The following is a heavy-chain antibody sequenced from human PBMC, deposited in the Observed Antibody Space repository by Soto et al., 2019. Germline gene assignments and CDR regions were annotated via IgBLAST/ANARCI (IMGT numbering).Heavy chain of an antibody. J-gene: IGHJ4*02. CDR3: ARAGYYDILTGYYPAYYFDY. V-gene: IGHV4-39*01. CDR2: IYYSGST. D-gene: IGHD3-9*01. Sequence: SETLSLTCTVSGGSISSSSDYWGWIRQPPGKGLEWIGSIYYSGSTYYNPSLKSRVTISVDTSKNQFSLKLSSVTAADTAVYYCARAGYYDILTGYYPAYYFDYWGQGTLVTVSS. CDR1: GGSISSSSDY.